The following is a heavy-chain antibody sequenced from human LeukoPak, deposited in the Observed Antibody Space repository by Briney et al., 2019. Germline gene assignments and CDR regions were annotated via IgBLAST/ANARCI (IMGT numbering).Heavy chain of an antibody. CDR1: GYSISSGYY. Sequence: SETLSLTCTVSGYSISSGYYWGWIRQPPGKGLEWIGSIYHSGSTYYNPSLKSRVTISVDTSKNQFSLKLSSVTAADTSVYYCARASYYGSNMDVWGKGTTVAVSS. CDR2: IYHSGST. V-gene: IGHV4-38-2*02. CDR3: ARASYYGSNMDV. D-gene: IGHD3-10*01. J-gene: IGHJ6*03.